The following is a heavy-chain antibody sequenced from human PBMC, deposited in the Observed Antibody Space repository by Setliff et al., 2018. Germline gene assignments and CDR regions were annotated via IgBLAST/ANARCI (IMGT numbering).Heavy chain of an antibody. J-gene: IGHJ4*02. CDR2: ISGSGGST. CDR3: ASSGYYYGGDY. D-gene: IGHD3-22*01. Sequence: GGSLRLSCAASGFTFSSYAMNWVRQAPGKGLEWVSAISGSGGSTYYADSVKGRFTISRDNAKNSLYLQMNSLRAEDTAVYYCASSGYYYGGDYWGQGTLVTVSS. CDR1: GFTFSSYA. V-gene: IGHV3-23*01.